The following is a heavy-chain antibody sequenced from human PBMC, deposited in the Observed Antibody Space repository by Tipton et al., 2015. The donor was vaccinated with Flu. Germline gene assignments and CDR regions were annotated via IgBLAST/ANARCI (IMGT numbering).Heavy chain of an antibody. J-gene: IGHJ2*01. CDR3: ARNPSKDEYEISWYFDV. V-gene: IGHV4-38-2*01. CDR2: IYHSGFT. Sequence: TLSLTCSVSGDSISSGYYWGWVRQSPGKGLEWLGSIYHSGFTYYNPSLKSRVTISVDTSKNQLSLKLRSVAAADTAVYYCARNPSKDEYEISWYFDVWGPGTLVTVSS. CDR1: GDSISSGYY. D-gene: IGHD2/OR15-2a*01.